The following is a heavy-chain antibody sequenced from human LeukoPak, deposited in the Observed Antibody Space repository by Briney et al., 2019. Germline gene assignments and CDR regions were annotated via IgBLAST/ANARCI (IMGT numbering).Heavy chain of an antibody. CDR2: ISGSGGST. J-gene: IGHJ4*02. V-gene: IGHV3-23*01. Sequence: GGSLRLSCAASGXTVGSNTMSWVRQAPGKGLEWVSAISGSGGSTYYADSVKGRFTISRDNSKNTLYLQMNSLRAEDTAVYYCAKVPNRYFDYWGQGTLVTVSS. CDR3: AKVPNRYFDY. CDR1: GXTVGSNT. D-gene: IGHD1-14*01.